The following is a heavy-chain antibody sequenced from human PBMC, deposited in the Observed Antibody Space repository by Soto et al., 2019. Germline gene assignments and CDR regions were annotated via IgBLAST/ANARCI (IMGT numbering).Heavy chain of an antibody. CDR2: IYYDGSNK. CDR3: VGYSYGYWDYGMDV. CDR1: GFTFSSYG. Sequence: PGGSLRLSCAASGFTFSSYGMHWVRQAPGKGLEWVAGIYYDGSNKYYADSVKGRFTISRDNSKNTLYLQMNSLRAEDTAVYYCVGYSYGYWDYGMDVWGQGTTVTVSS. D-gene: IGHD5-18*01. J-gene: IGHJ6*02. V-gene: IGHV3-30*03.